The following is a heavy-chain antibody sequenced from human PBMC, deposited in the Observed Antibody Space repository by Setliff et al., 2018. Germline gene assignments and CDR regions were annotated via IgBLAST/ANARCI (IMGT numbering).Heavy chain of an antibody. J-gene: IGHJ3*02. CDR2: ISASGDTT. CDR3: AKGGTTITIFGVVITDAFDI. D-gene: IGHD3-3*01. Sequence: GGSLRLSCAASGYTSSSYAMTWVRQAPGKGLEWVSIISASGDTTYYADSVKGRFTISRDNSKNTLYLQMNSLRAEDTAVYYCAKGGTTITIFGVVITDAFDIWGQGTMVTVSS. V-gene: IGHV3-23*01. CDR1: GYTSSSYA.